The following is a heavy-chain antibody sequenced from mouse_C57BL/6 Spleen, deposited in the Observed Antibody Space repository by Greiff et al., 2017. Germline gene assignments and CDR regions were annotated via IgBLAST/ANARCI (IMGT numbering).Heavy chain of an antibody. J-gene: IGHJ1*03. CDR3: AKDSKGYFDV. CDR1: GYTFTSYW. CDR2: IDPSDSST. D-gene: IGHD2-5*01. V-gene: IGHV1-69*01. Sequence: QVQLQQPGAELVMPGASVKLSCKASGYTFTSYWMHWVKQRPGQGLEWIGEIDPSDSSTNYNQKFKGKATLTVDKSSSTAYMQLSSLTSEDSAVYYCAKDSKGYFDVWGTGTTVTVSS.